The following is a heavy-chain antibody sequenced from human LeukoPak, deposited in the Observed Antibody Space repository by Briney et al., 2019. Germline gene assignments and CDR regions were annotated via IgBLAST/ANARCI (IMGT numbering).Heavy chain of an antibody. Sequence: GGSLRLSCAASGFTFSSYAMSWGRHPPGKGLEWVSAMSGSGGSTYYADSVKGRFTISRDNSKNSLYLQMNSLGAEDTAVYYCAKGVGYSSGWYGGFDYWGQGTLVTVSS. CDR3: AKGVGYSSGWYGGFDY. CDR1: GFTFSSYA. J-gene: IGHJ4*02. D-gene: IGHD6-19*01. V-gene: IGHV3-23*01. CDR2: MSGSGGST.